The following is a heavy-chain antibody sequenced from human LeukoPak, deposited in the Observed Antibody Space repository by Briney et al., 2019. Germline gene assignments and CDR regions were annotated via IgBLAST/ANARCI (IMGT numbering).Heavy chain of an antibody. V-gene: IGHV1-46*01. J-gene: IGHJ4*02. CDR1: GYTFTSYY. D-gene: IGHD2-15*01. Sequence: ASVRVSCKASGYTFTSYYIHWVRQAPGQGLEWMGIINPSGGSTSYAQKFQGRVTMTRDTSTSTVYMELSSLRSEDTAVYYCARDRDCSGASCYSRYYFDYWGQGTLVTVSS. CDR2: INPSGGST. CDR3: ARDRDCSGASCYSRYYFDY.